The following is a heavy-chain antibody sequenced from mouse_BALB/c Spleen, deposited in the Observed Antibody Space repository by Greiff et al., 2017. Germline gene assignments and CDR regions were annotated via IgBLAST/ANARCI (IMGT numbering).Heavy chain of an antibody. J-gene: IGHJ4*01. CDR1: GDSITSGY. D-gene: IGHD2-4*01. CDR3: ARRIYYDYDEDAMDY. Sequence: EVKLMESGPSLVKPSQTLSLTCSVTGDSITSGYWNWIRKFPGNKLEYMGYISYSGSTYYNPSLKSRISITRDTSKNQYYLQLNSVTTEDTATYYCARRIYYDYDEDAMDYWGQGTSVTVSS. CDR2: ISYSGST. V-gene: IGHV3-8*02.